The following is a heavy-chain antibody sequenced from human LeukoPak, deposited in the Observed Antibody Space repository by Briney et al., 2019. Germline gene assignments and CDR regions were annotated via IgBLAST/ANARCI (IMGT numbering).Heavy chain of an antibody. D-gene: IGHD3-22*01. CDR3: ARGRSYYDSSGYYTGAAFDI. J-gene: IGHJ3*02. Sequence: SETLSLTCAVYGGSFSGYYWSWIRQPPGKGLEWIGEINHSGSTNYNPSLKSRVTISVDTSKNQFSLKLSSVTAADTAVYYCARGRSYYDSSGYYTGAAFDIWGQGTMVTVSS. CDR2: INHSGST. CDR1: GGSFSGYY. V-gene: IGHV4-34*01.